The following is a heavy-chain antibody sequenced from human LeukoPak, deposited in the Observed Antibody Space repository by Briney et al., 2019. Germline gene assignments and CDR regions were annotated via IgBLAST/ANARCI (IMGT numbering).Heavy chain of an antibody. CDR3: ARSTIAAAGNVEY. CDR1: GGSISSYY. Sequence: SETLSLTCTVSGGSISSYYWSWIRQAPGKGLEWIGYIYYSGSTGRSINYNPSLKSRVTISVDTSKNQFSLKLSSVIAADTAMYYCARSTIAAAGNVEYWGQGTLVTVSS. D-gene: IGHD6-13*01. V-gene: IGHV4-59*01. J-gene: IGHJ4*02. CDR2: IYYSGSTGRSI.